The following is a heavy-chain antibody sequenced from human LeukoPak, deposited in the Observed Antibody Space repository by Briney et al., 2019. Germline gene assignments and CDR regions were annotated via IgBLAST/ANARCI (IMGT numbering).Heavy chain of an antibody. CDR3: ARRLPYYGMDV. V-gene: IGHV3-48*04. CDR1: GFRFSSYG. J-gene: IGHJ6*02. CDR2: IGGIGSI. Sequence: PGGSLRLSCTASGFRFSSYGIHWVRQAPGKGLEWVSKIGGIGSIMYADSVKGRFTISTDSAKSSVYLQMNSLRAEDTAVYYCARRLPYYGMDVWGQGTTVTVSS.